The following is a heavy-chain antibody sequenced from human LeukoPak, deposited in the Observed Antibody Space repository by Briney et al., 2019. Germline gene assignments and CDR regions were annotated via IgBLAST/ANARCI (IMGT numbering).Heavy chain of an antibody. Sequence: GGSLRLSCKASGFTFGDYAMSWFRQAPGKGLEWVGFIRSKAYGGTTEYAASVKGRFTISRDDSKSIAYLQMNSLKTEDTAVYYCTRDRVHYYDGIRLDYWGQGTLVTVSS. CDR3: TRDRVHYYDGIRLDY. CDR1: GFTFGDYA. D-gene: IGHD3-22*01. V-gene: IGHV3-49*03. CDR2: IRSKAYGGTT. J-gene: IGHJ4*02.